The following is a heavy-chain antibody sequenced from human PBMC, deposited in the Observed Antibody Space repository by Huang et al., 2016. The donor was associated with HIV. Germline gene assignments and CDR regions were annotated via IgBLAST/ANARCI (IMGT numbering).Heavy chain of an antibody. D-gene: IGHD6-19*01. J-gene: IGHJ5*02. CDR1: GFAFSSYG. CDR3: AYQQWLVGGLNH. V-gene: IGHV3-21*02. Sequence: EVELVESGGGLVKPGGSLRLSCVAAGFAFSSYGMNWVRQAPGKGMEWVAFIGSDSSYIYYADSVKGRVTISRDNAKSSIYLELDRLRAEDTAVYYCAYQQWLVGGLNHWGQGTLVVVSS. CDR2: IGSDSSYI.